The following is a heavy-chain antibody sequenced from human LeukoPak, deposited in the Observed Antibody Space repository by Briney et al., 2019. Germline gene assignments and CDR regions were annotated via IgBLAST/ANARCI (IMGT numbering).Heavy chain of an antibody. J-gene: IGHJ4*02. CDR1: GGSFSGYY. CDR2: INHSGST. Sequence: SETLSLTCAVYGGSFSGYYWSWIRQPPGKGLEWIGEINHSGSTNYNPSLKSRVTISVDTSKNQFSLKLSSVTAADTAVYYCVRGLGPRYFSWGQGTLVTVSS. CDR3: VRGLGPRYFS. V-gene: IGHV4-34*01. D-gene: IGHD2/OR15-2a*01.